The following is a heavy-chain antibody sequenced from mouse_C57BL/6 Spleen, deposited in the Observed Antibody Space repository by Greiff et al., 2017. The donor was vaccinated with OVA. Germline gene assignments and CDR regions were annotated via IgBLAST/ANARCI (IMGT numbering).Heavy chain of an antibody. V-gene: IGHV1-63*01. CDR1: GYTFTNYW. D-gene: IGHD2-4*01. CDR3: ARCDYDGPGFAY. J-gene: IGHJ3*01. CDR2: IYPGGGYT. Sequence: VKLQESGAELVRPGTSVKMSCKASGYTFTNYWIGWAKQRPGHGLEWIGDIYPGGGYTNYNEKFKGKATLTADKSSSTAYMQFSSLTSEDSAIYYCARCDYDGPGFAYWGQGTLVTVSA.